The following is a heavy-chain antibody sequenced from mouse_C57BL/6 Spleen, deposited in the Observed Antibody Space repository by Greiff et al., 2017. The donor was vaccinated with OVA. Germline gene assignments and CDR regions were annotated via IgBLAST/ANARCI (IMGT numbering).Heavy chain of an antibody. Sequence: VQLQQSGAELVKPGASVKISCKASGYAFSSYWMNWVKQRPGKGLEWIGQIYPGDGDTNYNGKFKGKATLTADKSSSTAYMQLSSLTSEDSAVYFCARAVLRYHFDYWGQGTTLTVSS. J-gene: IGHJ2*01. CDR2: IYPGDGDT. CDR3: ARAVLRYHFDY. V-gene: IGHV1-80*01. D-gene: IGHD1-1*01. CDR1: GYAFSSYW.